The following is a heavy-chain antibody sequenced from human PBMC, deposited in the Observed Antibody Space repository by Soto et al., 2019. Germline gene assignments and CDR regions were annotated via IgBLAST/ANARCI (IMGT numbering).Heavy chain of an antibody. Sequence: GASVKVSCKASGYTFTGYYMHWVRQAPGQGLEWMGRIIPILGITNYAQKFQGRVTITADKSASTAYMELSSLRSEDTAVYYCASLHPYSVYFNWGQRTLVT. D-gene: IGHD5-12*01. CDR1: GYTFTGYY. CDR3: ASLHPYSVYFN. J-gene: IGHJ4*02. CDR2: IIPILGIT. V-gene: IGHV1-69*02.